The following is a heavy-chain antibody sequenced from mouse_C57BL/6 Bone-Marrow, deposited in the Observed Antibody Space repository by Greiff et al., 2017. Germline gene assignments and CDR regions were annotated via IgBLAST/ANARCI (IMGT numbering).Heavy chain of an antibody. CDR2: ISSGGSYT. CDR3: ARLDWAWFAY. CDR1: GFTFSSYG. Sequence: EVKLVESGGDLVKPGGSLKLSCAASGFTFSSYGMSWVRQTPDKRLEWVATISSGGSYTYYPDSVKGRFTISRDNATNTLYLQMSSLKSEDTAMYYCARLDWAWFAYWGQGTLVTVSA. D-gene: IGHD4-1*01. J-gene: IGHJ3*01. V-gene: IGHV5-6*01.